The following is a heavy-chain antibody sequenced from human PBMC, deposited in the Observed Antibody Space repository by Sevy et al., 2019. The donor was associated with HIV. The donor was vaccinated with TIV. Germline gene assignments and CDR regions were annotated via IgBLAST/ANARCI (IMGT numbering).Heavy chain of an antibody. V-gene: IGHV3-30*04. Sequence: GGSLRLSCSASGFRLNTYAMHWVRQAPGKGLEWVSFISSTGNFESYAASVKGRLTISKDNSKNTVSLQMNSLRPEETAMYYCARDAGYTTKFHPLHWGQGTLVTISS. J-gene: IGHJ4*02. CDR2: ISSTGNFE. CDR3: ARDAGYTTKFHPLH. D-gene: IGHD5-12*01. CDR1: GFRLNTYA.